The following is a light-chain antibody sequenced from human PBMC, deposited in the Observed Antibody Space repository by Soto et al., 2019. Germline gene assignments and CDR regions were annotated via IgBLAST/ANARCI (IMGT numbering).Light chain of an antibody. V-gene: IGKV1-39*01. J-gene: IGKJ2*01. CDR2: AAS. CDR3: QQSYSTPDT. Sequence: DIQMTQSPSSLSASVGDRVTLSCRASQSISAYLNWYQQKPGKAPKLLIYAASSLQSGVPSRFSGSGSGTDYTITISSLQLEDFASYYCQQSYSTPDTYGQGTKLEIK. CDR1: QSISAY.